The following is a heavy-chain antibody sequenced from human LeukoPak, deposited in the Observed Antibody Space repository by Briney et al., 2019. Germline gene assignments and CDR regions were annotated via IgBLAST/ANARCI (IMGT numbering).Heavy chain of an antibody. CDR1: RYTFTDYY. Sequence: GASVKVSCKASRYTFTDYYMHRVRQAPGQGLEWMGWINPKSGETRYEQNFQGRVTMTRDTSITTAYMELSRLRSDDTAVYYCAREAGDNTYNVWGQGTMVTVSS. V-gene: IGHV1-2*02. CDR2: INPKSGET. D-gene: IGHD7-27*01. CDR3: AREAGDNTYNV. J-gene: IGHJ3*01.